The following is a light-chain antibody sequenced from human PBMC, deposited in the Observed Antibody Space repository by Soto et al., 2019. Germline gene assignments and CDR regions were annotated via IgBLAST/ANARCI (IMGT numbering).Light chain of an antibody. J-gene: IGKJ3*01. CDR3: QQYYNAPLT. CDR1: QSVLYSSNNKNH. Sequence: DIVMTQSPDSLAVSLGERATINCKSSQSVLYSSNNKNHLAWYQQKSGQPPKLLIYWASTRESGVPDRFSGSESGTDFTLTISSLQAEDGAVYYCQQYYNAPLTFGPGTKVDIK. CDR2: WAS. V-gene: IGKV4-1*01.